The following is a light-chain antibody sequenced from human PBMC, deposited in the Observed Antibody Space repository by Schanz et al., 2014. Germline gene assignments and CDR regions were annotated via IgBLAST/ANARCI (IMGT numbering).Light chain of an antibody. CDR2: SNN. V-gene: IGLV1-47*02. CDR3: STWDDILNGQGV. CDR1: SSNIGAGYD. J-gene: IGLJ3*02. Sequence: QSVLTQPPSASGTPGQRVTISCTGSSSNIGAGYDVHWYQQLPGTAPKLLIYSNNQRPSGVPDRFSGSKSGTSASLAISGLRSEDEADYYCSTWDDILNGQGVFGGGTKLTVL.